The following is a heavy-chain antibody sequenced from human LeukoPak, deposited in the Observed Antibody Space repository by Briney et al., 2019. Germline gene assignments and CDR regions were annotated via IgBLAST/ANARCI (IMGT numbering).Heavy chain of an antibody. CDR1: GFTFSSYS. CDR3: ARVPYTGGPRAAYYGMDV. CDR2: ISSSSSYI. D-gene: IGHD2-2*02. V-gene: IGHV3-21*01. Sequence: PGGSLRLSCAASGFTFSSYSMNWVRQAPGKGLEWVSSISSSSSYIYYADSVKGRFTISRDNAKSSLYLQMNSLRAEDTAVYYCARVPYTGGPRAAYYGMDVWGQGTTVTVSS. J-gene: IGHJ6*02.